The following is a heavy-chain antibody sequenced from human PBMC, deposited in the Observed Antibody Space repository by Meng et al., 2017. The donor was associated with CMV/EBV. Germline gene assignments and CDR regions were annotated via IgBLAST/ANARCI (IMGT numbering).Heavy chain of an antibody. V-gene: IGHV1-2*02. CDR2: INPNSGGT. J-gene: IGHJ4*02. CDR3: ARVALNLNDY. CDR1: GYTFTGYY. Sequence: ASVKVSCKTSGYTFTGYYMHWVRQAPGQGLEWMGWINPNSGGTKYAQKFQGRVTMTRDTAINTAYMELSSLTSYDTAVYYCARVALNLNDYWGQGTLVTVSS. D-gene: IGHD3-3*02.